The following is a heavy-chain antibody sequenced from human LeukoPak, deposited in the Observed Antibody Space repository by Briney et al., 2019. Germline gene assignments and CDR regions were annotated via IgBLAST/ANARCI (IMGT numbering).Heavy chain of an antibody. J-gene: IGHJ4*02. CDR2: IYPGDSGT. CDR3: ARLRYDNSGYYSNYFDY. D-gene: IGHD3-22*01. V-gene: IGHV5-51*01. CDR1: GYTFTSYW. Sequence: PGESLQISCKGSGYTFTSYWIGWVRQMPGKGLEWMGIIYPGDSGTRYSPSFQGQVTISADKSISTAYLQWSSLKASDTAMYYCARLRYDNSGYYSNYFDYWGQGTPVTVSS.